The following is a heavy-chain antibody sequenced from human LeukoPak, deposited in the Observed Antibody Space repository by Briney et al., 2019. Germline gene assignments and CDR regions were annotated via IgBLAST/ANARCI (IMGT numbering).Heavy chain of an antibody. Sequence: GGSLRLSCAASGFIVSSNYMSWVRQAPGKGLEWVSIIYSDGSTYYADSVKGRFTISRDNFKNILYFDMNSLRVEDTAVYYCARDFCSSGACPFRDDAFDIWGQGKKVTVSS. J-gene: IGHJ3*02. CDR2: IYSDGST. CDR3: ARDFCSSGACPFRDDAFDI. CDR1: GFIVSSNY. D-gene: IGHD2-2*01. V-gene: IGHV3-53*01.